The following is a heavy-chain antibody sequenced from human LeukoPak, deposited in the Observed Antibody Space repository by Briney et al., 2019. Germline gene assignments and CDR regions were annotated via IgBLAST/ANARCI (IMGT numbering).Heavy chain of an antibody. J-gene: IGHJ4*02. Sequence: PGGSLRLSCAASGFTFSSYGMHWVRQAPGKGLEWVAVISYDGSNKYYADSVKGRFTISRDNSKNTLYLQMNSLRAEDTAVYYCAKDALAAIPAPKTFYFDYWGQGTLVTVSS. CDR3: AKDALAAIPAPKTFYFDY. D-gene: IGHD2-15*01. V-gene: IGHV3-30*18. CDR1: GFTFSSYG. CDR2: ISYDGSNK.